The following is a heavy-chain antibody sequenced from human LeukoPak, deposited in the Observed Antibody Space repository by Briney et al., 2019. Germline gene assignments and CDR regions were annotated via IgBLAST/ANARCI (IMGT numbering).Heavy chain of an antibody. CDR3: ARALFYGSGSSSYYFDY. CDR2: INPNSGGT. J-gene: IGHJ4*02. Sequence: ASVKVSCKASGYTFTGYYMHWVRQAPGQGLEWMGWINPNSGGTNYAQKFQGRVTMTRDTSISTAYMELSRLRSDDTAVYYCARALFYGSGSSSYYFDYWGQGTLVTVSS. D-gene: IGHD3-10*01. V-gene: IGHV1-2*02. CDR1: GYTFTGYY.